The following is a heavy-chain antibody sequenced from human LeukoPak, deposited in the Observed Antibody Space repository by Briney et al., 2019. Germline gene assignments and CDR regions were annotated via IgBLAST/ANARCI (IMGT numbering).Heavy chain of an antibody. D-gene: IGHD3-10*01. CDR2: ISYDGSNK. CDR1: GFTFSNYG. Sequence: GRSLRLSCAASGFTFSNYGMHWVRQAPGKGLEWVAVISYDGSNKYYADSVKGRFTISRDNAKNSLYLQMNSLRAEDTAVYYCASFPPYMVRTDAFDIWGQGTMVTVSS. V-gene: IGHV3-30*03. J-gene: IGHJ3*02. CDR3: ASFPPYMVRTDAFDI.